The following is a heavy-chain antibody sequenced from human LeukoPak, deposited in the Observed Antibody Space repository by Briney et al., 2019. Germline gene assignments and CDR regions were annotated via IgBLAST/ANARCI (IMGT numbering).Heavy chain of an antibody. CDR3: AKDLHYDSSGYLFDY. J-gene: IGHJ4*02. Sequence: GGSLRLSCAASGFTFSGYAMSWVRQAPGKGLEWVSAISGSGGSTYYADSVKGRFTISRDNSKNTLYLQMNSLRAEDTAVYYCAKDLHYDSSGYLFDYWGQGTLVTVSS. CDR1: GFTFSGYA. D-gene: IGHD3-22*01. V-gene: IGHV3-23*01. CDR2: ISGSGGST.